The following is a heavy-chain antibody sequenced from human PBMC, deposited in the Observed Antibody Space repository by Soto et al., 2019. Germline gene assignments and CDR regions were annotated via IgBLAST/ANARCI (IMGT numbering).Heavy chain of an antibody. CDR1: GFTFSSYA. D-gene: IGHD3-16*02. CDR3: AKDRSLGRLCELSLSGDYFDY. CDR2: ISGSGGST. J-gene: IGHJ4*02. V-gene: IGHV3-23*01. Sequence: GGSLRLSCAASGFTFSSYAMSWVRQAPGKGLEWVSAISGSGGSTYYADSVKGRFTISRDNSKNTLYLHMNSLRAEDTAVYYCAKDRSLGRLCELSLSGDYFDYWGQGTLVTVSS.